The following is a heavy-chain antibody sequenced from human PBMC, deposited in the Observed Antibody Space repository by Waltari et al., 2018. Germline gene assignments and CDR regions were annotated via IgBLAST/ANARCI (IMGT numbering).Heavy chain of an antibody. CDR2: INHSGST. CDR3: ARHMPLLYPGYFDY. Sequence: QVQLQQWGAGLLKPSETLSLTCAVYGGSFSGYYWSWIRQPPGKGLEWIGEINHSGSTNYNPSLKSRVTISVDTSKNQFSLKLSSVTAADTAVYYCARHMPLLYPGYFDYWGQGTLVTVSS. J-gene: IGHJ4*02. D-gene: IGHD2-2*02. V-gene: IGHV4-34*01. CDR1: GGSFSGYY.